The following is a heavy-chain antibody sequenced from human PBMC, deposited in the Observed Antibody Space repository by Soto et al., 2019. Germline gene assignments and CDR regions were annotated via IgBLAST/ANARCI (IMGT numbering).Heavy chain of an antibody. J-gene: IGHJ4*02. CDR3: ARFGYDSSGYYPYYFDY. V-gene: IGHV3-21*01. Sequence: EVQLVESGGGLVKPGGSLRLSCAASGFTFSSYSMNWVHQASGKGLEWVSSISSSSSYIYYADSVKGRFTISRDNAKNSLYLQMNSLRAEDTAVYYCARFGYDSSGYYPYYFDYWGQGTLVTVSS. D-gene: IGHD3-22*01. CDR1: GFTFSSYS. CDR2: ISSSSSYI.